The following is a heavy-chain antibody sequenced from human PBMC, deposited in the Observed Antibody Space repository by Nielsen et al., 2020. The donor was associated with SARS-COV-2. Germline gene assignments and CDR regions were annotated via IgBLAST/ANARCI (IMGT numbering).Heavy chain of an antibody. Sequence: ASVKVSCKASGNAFTSHPIHWVRQAPGQRPEWMGWINAGNGNTKYSEKFQGRVTITRDTSASTIYMDLSSLRSDDTAVYYCARLLDSRVYPTLDYWGLGTLVTASS. CDR1: GNAFTSHP. CDR2: INAGNGNT. CDR3: ARLLDSRVYPTLDY. V-gene: IGHV1-3*01. J-gene: IGHJ4*02. D-gene: IGHD3-22*01.